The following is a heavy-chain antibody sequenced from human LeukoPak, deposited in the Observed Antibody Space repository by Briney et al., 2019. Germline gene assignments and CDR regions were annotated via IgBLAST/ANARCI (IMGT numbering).Heavy chain of an antibody. CDR2: INHSGST. CDR1: GGSFSGYY. CDR3: ARGRIPRYCSSTGCYTRWFDP. Sequence: KPSETLSLTCAVYGGSFSGYYWSWIRQPPGKGLEWIGEINHSGSTNYNPSLKSRVTISVDTSKNQFSLKLSSVTAADTAVYYCARGRIPRYCSSTGCYTRWFDPWGQGTLVTVSS. D-gene: IGHD2-2*02. V-gene: IGHV4-34*01. J-gene: IGHJ5*02.